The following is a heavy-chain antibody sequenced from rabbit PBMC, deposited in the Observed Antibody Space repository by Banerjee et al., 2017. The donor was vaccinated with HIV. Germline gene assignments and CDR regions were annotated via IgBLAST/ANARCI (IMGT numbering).Heavy chain of an antibody. CDR2: IYTGDGST. CDR3: ARDLAGVIGWNFNL. J-gene: IGHJ4*01. CDR1: GFSFSNKYV. D-gene: IGHD4-1*01. V-gene: IGHV1S47*01. Sequence: QEQLEESGGGLVKPGGTLTLTCKASGFSFSNKYVMCWVRQAPGKGLEWIGCIYTGDGSTYYASWVNGRFTLSRENNQNTVTLQMTSLTAADTATYFCARDLAGVIGWNFNLWGPGTLVTVS.